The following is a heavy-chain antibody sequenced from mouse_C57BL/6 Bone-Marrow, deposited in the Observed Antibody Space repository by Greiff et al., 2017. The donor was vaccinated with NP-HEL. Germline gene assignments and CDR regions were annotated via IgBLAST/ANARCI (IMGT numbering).Heavy chain of an antibody. V-gene: IGHV1-50*01. CDR2: IDPSDSYT. J-gene: IGHJ2*01. CDR1: GYTFTSYW. CDR3: ARGDYYGSSSYYFDY. D-gene: IGHD1-1*01. Sequence: VQLQQPGAELVKPGASVKLSRKASGYTFTSYWMQWVKQRPGQGLEWIGEIDPSDSYTNYNQKFKGKATLTVDTSSSTAYMQLSSLTSEDSAVYYCARGDYYGSSSYYFDYWGQGTTLTVSS.